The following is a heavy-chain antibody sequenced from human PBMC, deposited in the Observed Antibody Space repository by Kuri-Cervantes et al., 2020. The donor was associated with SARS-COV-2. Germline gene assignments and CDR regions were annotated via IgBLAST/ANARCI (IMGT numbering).Heavy chain of an antibody. CDR3: ARARGTIYTVD. Sequence: GGSLRLSCAASGFTVSSNYMSWVRQAPGKGLEWVSVIYSGGSTYYADSVKGRFTISRDNSKNTLYLQMNSLRAEDTAVYYCARARGTIYTVDWGQGTLVNFSS. D-gene: IGHD4-11*01. CDR1: GFTVSSNY. CDR2: IYSGGST. V-gene: IGHV3-66*01. J-gene: IGHJ4*02.